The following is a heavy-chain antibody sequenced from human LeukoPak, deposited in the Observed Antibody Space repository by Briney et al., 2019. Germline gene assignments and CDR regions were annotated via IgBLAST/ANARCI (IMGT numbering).Heavy chain of an antibody. CDR2: INPNSGGT. D-gene: IGHD6-6*01. Sequence: ASVKVSCKASGYTFTGYYMHWVRQAPGQGREWMGWINPNSGGTNYAQKFQGRVTMTRDTSISTAYMELSRLRSDDTAVYYCAREVRQLVLGTQLDWGQGTLVTVSS. CDR1: GYTFTGYY. CDR3: AREVRQLVLGTQLD. J-gene: IGHJ4*02. V-gene: IGHV1-2*02.